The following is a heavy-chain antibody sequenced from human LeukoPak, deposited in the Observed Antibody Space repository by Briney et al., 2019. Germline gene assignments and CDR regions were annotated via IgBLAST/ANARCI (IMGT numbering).Heavy chain of an antibody. V-gene: IGHV3-9*01. CDR1: GFTFDDYA. Sequence: PGGSLRLSCAASGFTFDDYAMHWVRQAPGKGLEWVSGISWNSGSIGYADSVKGRFTISRDNAKNSLYLQMNSLRAEDTALYYCAKAQHYYDSSGYSNWGQGTLVTVSS. CDR2: ISWNSGSI. J-gene: IGHJ4*02. CDR3: AKAQHYYDSSGYSN. D-gene: IGHD3-22*01.